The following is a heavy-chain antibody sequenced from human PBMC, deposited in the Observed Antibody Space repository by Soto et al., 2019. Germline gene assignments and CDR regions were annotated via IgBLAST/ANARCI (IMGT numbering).Heavy chain of an antibody. D-gene: IGHD3-16*01. CDR3: AMVNVYVTPSPQDV. V-gene: IGHV1-18*01. CDR2: INTYNGNT. CDR1: GYTFTRYG. J-gene: IGHJ6*02. Sequence: QVKLVQSGAEVKNPGASVKVSCKASGYTFTRYGIGWARQAPGQGLEWMGWINTYNGNTNYAQNVHGRVTLTTDTSTSTAYMELRSLRSNATAIYYCAMVNVYVTPSPQDVWGQGTTVIVSS.